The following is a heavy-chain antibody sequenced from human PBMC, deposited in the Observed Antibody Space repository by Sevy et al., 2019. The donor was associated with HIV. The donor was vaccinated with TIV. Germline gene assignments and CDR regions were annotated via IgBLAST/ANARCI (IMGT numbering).Heavy chain of an antibody. V-gene: IGHV3-30*18. CDR3: GKESRDSSGYYRGGIDN. CDR2: ISYDGNNK. J-gene: IGHJ4*02. Sequence: GGSLRLSCAASGVTFSNYGVHWVRQAPGKGLEWVAFISYDGNNKYYIDSVKGRFTISRNNSNNTVSLQMNSLGAAETAVYFCGKESRDSSGYYRGGIDNWGQGTLVTVSS. D-gene: IGHD3-22*01. CDR1: GVTFSNYG.